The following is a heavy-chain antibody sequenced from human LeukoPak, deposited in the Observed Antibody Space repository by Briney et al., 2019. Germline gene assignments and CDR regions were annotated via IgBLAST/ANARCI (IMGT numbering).Heavy chain of an antibody. V-gene: IGHV1-69*06. CDR3: ARQDVVRGVRPFYWFDP. Sequence: SVKVSCKASGGTFSSYATSWVRQAPGQGLEWMGGIIPIFGTANYAQKFQGRVTITADKSTSTAYMELSSLRSEDTAVYYCARQDVVRGVRPFYWFDPWGQGTLVIVSS. CDR1: GGTFSSYA. J-gene: IGHJ5*02. CDR2: IIPIFGTA. D-gene: IGHD3-10*01.